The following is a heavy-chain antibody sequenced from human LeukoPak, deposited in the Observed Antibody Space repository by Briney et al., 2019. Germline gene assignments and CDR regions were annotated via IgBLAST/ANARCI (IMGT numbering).Heavy chain of an antibody. Sequence: GGSLRLSCAASGFTFSNAWMSWVRQAPGKGLEWVGRIKSKTDGGTTDYAAPVKGRFTISRDDSKNTLYLQMNSLKTEDTVVYYCTTDGADYVWGSYLGDAFDIWGQGTMVTVSS. CDR1: GFTFSNAW. D-gene: IGHD3-16*02. CDR2: IKSKTDGGTT. J-gene: IGHJ3*02. V-gene: IGHV3-15*01. CDR3: TTDGADYVWGSYLGDAFDI.